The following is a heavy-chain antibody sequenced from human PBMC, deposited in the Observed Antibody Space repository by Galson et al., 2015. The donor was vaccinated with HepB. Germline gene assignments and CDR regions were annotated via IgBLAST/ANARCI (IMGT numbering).Heavy chain of an antibody. V-gene: IGHV3-21*01. Sequence: SLRLSCATSGFTFSSYSMNWVRQAPGKGLEWVSFISSGSSYIYYADSVKGRFTISRDNAKNSLYLQMNSLRAEDTAVYYCARGGSGYYPDDYYYYGMDVWGQGTTVTVSS. CDR1: GFTFSSYS. D-gene: IGHD3-22*01. CDR3: ARGGSGYYPDDYYYYGMDV. J-gene: IGHJ6*02. CDR2: ISSGSSYI.